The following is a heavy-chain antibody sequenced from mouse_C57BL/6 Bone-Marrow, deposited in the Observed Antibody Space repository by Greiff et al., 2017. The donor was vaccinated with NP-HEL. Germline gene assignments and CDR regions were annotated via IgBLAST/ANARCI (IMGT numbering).Heavy chain of an antibody. CDR1: GYTFTEYT. CDR3: EKHKDGYYEGY. D-gene: IGHD2-3*01. Sequence: VKLQESGAELVKPGASVKLSCKASGYTFTEYTIHWVKQRPGQGLEWIGWFYPGSGSNKYNENFKDKATLTADKSSSTVYMELSRVTYEDSAVYFCEKHKDGYYEGYWGQGTALTVAS. V-gene: IGHV1-62-2*01. CDR2: FYPGSGSN. J-gene: IGHJ2*01.